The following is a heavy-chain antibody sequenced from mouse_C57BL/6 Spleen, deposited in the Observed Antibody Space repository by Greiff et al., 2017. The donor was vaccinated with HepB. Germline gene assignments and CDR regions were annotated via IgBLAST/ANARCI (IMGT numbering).Heavy chain of an antibody. CDR3: ARQRSSGYVPYAMDY. CDR1: GYTFTSYW. J-gene: IGHJ4*01. V-gene: IGHV1-50*01. CDR2: IDPSDSYT. D-gene: IGHD3-2*02. Sequence: QVQLKQPGAELVKPGASVKLSCKASGYTFTSYWMQWVKQRPGQGLEWIGEIDPSDSYTNYNQKFKGKATLTVDTSSSTAYMQLSSLTSEDSAVYYCARQRSSGYVPYAMDYWGQGTSVTVSS.